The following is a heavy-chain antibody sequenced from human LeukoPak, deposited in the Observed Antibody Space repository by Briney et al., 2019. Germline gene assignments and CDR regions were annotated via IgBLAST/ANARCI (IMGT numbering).Heavy chain of an antibody. Sequence: SETLSLTCAVYGGSFSGYYWSWIRQPPGKGLEWIGEINHSGSTNYSPSLKSRVTISVDTSKNQFSLKLSSVTAADTAVYYCASARRRSSIAAAGPPGGWFDPWGQGTLVTVSS. CDR3: ASARRRSSIAAAGPPGGWFDP. V-gene: IGHV4-34*01. D-gene: IGHD6-13*01. J-gene: IGHJ5*02. CDR1: GGSFSGYY. CDR2: INHSGST.